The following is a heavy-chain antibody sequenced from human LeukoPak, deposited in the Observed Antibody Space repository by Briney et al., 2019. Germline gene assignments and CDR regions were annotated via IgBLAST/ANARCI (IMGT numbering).Heavy chain of an antibody. CDR3: ARERIGYCSCRSGYSQRQRYFHY. J-gene: IGHJ4*02. CDR1: AGTFSSYA. Sequence: RASVKVSSKASAGTFSSYAVSWVRHAPGEGLVWVGRIIPIFGIANYTQKCQRRYTITTDESTRTAYKEQSSLRADDMAVYYCARERIGYCSCRSGYSQRQRYFHYWGQATQLTDCS. D-gene: IGHD2-15*01. V-gene: IGHV1-69*05. CDR2: IIPIFGIA.